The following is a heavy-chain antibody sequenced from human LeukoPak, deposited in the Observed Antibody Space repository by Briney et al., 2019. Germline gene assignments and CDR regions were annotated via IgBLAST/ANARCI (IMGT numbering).Heavy chain of an antibody. CDR1: GFTFSNYW. J-gene: IGHJ4*03. CDR3: ARDRNTRSSDY. D-gene: IGHD2-2*01. V-gene: IGHV3-7*04. Sequence: GSRRLSCAVSGFTFSNYWMSWVRQAPGKGLEWVANVNEDGSYKYQVDSVRGRFTISRDNAKNSLYLQMDSLRAEDTAVYYCARDRNTRSSDYWGDGTMVPVSS. CDR2: VNEDGSYK.